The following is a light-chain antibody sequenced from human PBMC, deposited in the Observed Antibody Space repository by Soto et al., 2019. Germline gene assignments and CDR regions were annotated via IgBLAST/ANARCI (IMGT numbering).Light chain of an antibody. J-gene: IGKJ3*01. Sequence: EIVLTQSPGTLSLSPGERATLSCRASQSVSSSYLAWYQQKPGQAPRLLIYGASSRATGIPDRFSGSGSGTDFTLTISRLEPEHFAVYYCQQYGSSPRITFGPGTKVDIK. CDR2: GAS. CDR3: QQYGSSPRIT. V-gene: IGKV3-20*01. CDR1: QSVSSSY.